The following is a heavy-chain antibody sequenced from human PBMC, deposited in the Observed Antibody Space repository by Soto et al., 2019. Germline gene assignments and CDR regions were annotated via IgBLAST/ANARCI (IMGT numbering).Heavy chain of an antibody. Sequence: ASVKVSCKASGYAFSNNFMHWVRQAPAQGLEWMGVINPTTGLTSNAQKFQGRITMTSDTSSSTAYMELSSLRSEDTAVYYCARALRNGYFYGMDIWGQGTTVTVS. CDR2: INPTTGLT. CDR3: ARALRNGYFYGMDI. J-gene: IGHJ6*02. CDR1: GYAFSNNF. V-gene: IGHV1-46*01. D-gene: IGHD2-8*01.